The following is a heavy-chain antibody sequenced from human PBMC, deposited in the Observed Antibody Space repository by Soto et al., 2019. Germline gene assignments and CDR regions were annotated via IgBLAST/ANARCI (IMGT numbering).Heavy chain of an antibody. D-gene: IGHD3-10*01. J-gene: IGHJ2*01. CDR3: ARDRGSQNWYFGV. CDR2: IVPLLGTA. V-gene: IGHV1-69*16. CDR1: GGIFSSYP. Sequence: QVQLVQSGAEVKKPGSSVKVSCKASGGIFSSYPFSWVRQAPGQGLEWMGGIVPLLGTADYAQKFQDRVTITTDDSTSTVYIELRSLRSDDTAVYYCARDRGSQNWYFGVWGRGTLVSVSS.